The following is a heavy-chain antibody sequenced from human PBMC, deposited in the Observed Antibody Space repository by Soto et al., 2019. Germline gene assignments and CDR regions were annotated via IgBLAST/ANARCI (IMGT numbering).Heavy chain of an antibody. CDR2: IYSGGST. V-gene: IGHV3-53*02. CDR3: ASYSYGLYYFDY. CDR1: GFTVSSNY. D-gene: IGHD5-18*01. Sequence: EVQLVETGGGLIQPGGSLRLSCAASGFTVSSNYMSWVRQAPGKGLEWDSVIYSGGSTYYADSVKGRFTISRDNSKNTLYLQMNSLRAEDTAVYYCASYSYGLYYFDYWGQGTLVTVSS. J-gene: IGHJ4*02.